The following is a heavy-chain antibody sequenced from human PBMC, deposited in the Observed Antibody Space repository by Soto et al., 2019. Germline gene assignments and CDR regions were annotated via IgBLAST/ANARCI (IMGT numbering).Heavy chain of an antibody. CDR3: ALYDSSDNMTFDI. Sequence: SETLSLTCTVSGDSISRASYYCGWIRQPPGKGLEWIGRIDYTGNTYYNPSLRGRITISVDTSKRQFSLNLSSVTAADTAVYYCALYDSSDNMTFDIWGRGTMVTVSS. V-gene: IGHV4-39*01. J-gene: IGHJ3*02. CDR2: IDYTGNT. CDR1: GDSISRASYY. D-gene: IGHD3-22*01.